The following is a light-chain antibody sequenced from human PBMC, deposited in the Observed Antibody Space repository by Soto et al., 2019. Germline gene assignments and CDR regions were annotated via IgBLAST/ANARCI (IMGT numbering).Light chain of an antibody. Sequence: GYGVTITCPASQTISSWLDCYQQKPGKAPKLLMYDVSTLGVGVPSRFSGSGSGTDFTRTISSLQPDDFATYYGQQTYAAPLTFGGGTKVDIK. J-gene: IGKJ4*01. CDR2: DVS. V-gene: IGKV1-5*01. CDR1: QTISSW. CDR3: QQTYAAPLT.